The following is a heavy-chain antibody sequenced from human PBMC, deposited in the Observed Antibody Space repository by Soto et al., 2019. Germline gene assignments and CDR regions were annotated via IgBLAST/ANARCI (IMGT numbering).Heavy chain of an antibody. CDR3: ARVQFSSGWYYFDY. V-gene: IGHV3-11*05. D-gene: IGHD6-19*01. CDR2: ITSTTGYT. J-gene: IGHJ4*02. CDR1: GFTLSDYY. Sequence: PGGSLRLSCAASGFTLSDYYMSWIRQAPGKALEWVSFITSTTGYTNYADSVRGRFTTSRDNAKNSLYLQMNSLTAGDTAVYYCARVQFSSGWYYFDYWGQGTLVTVSS.